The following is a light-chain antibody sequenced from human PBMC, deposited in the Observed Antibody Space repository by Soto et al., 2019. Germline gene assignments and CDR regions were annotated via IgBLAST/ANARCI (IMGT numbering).Light chain of an antibody. CDR1: QSISRW. CDR3: QQSYNVLSWT. V-gene: IGKV1-5*01. CDR2: DGF. Sequence: DIQMTQSPSTRSASGLGVVTVGFLASQSISRWLAWYQQKPGKAPNLLIHDGFSLESGVPSRFRGSGSGTDFTLTINSLQPEDFASYYCQQSYNVLSWTFGQGTKVDI. J-gene: IGKJ1*01.